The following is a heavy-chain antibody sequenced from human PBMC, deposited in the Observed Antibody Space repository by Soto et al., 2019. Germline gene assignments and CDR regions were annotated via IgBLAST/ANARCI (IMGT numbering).Heavy chain of an antibody. J-gene: IGHJ5*02. D-gene: IGHD2-2*01. CDR3: ARQGDCSSTSCFNNWFDP. CDR1: GYSFTSYW. Sequence: EVQLVQSGAEVKKPGESLKISCKGSGYSFTSYWIGWVRQMPGKGLEWMGIIYPGDSDTRYSPSFQGQVTISADKSISTAYLQWSSLKASDTAMYYCARQGDCSSTSCFNNWFDPWGQGTLVTVSS. V-gene: IGHV5-51*01. CDR2: IYPGDSDT.